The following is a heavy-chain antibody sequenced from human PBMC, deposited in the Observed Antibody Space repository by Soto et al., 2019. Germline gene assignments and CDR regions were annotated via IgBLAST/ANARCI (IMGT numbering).Heavy chain of an antibody. CDR3: ARDHPHSYGVYYFDY. Sequence: NPSETLSLTCTVSGGSISNYYWSWIRQPPGKGLEWIGYIYSSGSTHYNPSLQSRVTISADTSKNQVSLKVNSVTAADTAMYYCARDHPHSYGVYYFDYWGQGTPVTVSS. CDR1: GGSISNYY. D-gene: IGHD5-18*01. J-gene: IGHJ4*02. CDR2: IYSSGST. V-gene: IGHV4-59*01.